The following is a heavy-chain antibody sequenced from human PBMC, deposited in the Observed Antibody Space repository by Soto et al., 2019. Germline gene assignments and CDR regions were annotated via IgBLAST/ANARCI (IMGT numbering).Heavy chain of an antibody. CDR2: MYSSGST. J-gene: IGHJ4*02. CDR3: VCAPSGSSTWSSPLDY. Sequence: SETLSLTCTVSGDSISSSSFYWGWVRQPPGKGLEWIGNMYSSGSTYYNPSLTSRVTISGDTSKNQFSLRINSVTAADTAVYHCVCAPSGSSTWSSPLDYWGQGSLVTVSS. V-gene: IGHV4-39*01. CDR1: GDSISSSSFY. D-gene: IGHD6-13*01.